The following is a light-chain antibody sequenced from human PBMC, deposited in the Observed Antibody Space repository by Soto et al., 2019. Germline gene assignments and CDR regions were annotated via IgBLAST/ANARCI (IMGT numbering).Light chain of an antibody. CDR1: TSHVGSYSY. V-gene: IGLV2-14*01. CDR3: SSYKSSSCLV. Sequence: SVLTHPAPVPRSPWQSITISFTGTTSHVGSYSYVSRYQQHPGKAPKPMIYEVTYRHSGVSNRVSASKCGKRAYLTIYGIKAEAEDDYYCSSYKSSSCLVFGAGAKVPVL. J-gene: IGLJ1*01. CDR2: EVT.